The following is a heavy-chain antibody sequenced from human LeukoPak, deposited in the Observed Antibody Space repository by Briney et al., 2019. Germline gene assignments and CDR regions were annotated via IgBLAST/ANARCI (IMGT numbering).Heavy chain of an antibody. Sequence: GGSLTLSCSASGLTFRSFAMHWVRQAPGKGLEYVSAISSDGGSTYYADSLKGRVTISRDNSKKTLYLQMSSLRTEDTAVYYCVVHSGSRYFDYWGQGTLVTVSS. CDR2: ISSDGGST. D-gene: IGHD1-26*01. J-gene: IGHJ4*02. V-gene: IGHV3-64D*09. CDR3: VVHSGSRYFDY. CDR1: GLTFRSFA.